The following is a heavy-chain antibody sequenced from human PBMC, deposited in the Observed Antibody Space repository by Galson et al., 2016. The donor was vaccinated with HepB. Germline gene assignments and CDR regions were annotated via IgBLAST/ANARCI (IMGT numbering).Heavy chain of an antibody. CDR3: AKHQRITVFRFDP. CDR1: GFTLRNYA. D-gene: IGHD3-3*01. CDR2: SSASGGRT. J-gene: IGHJ5*02. Sequence: SLRLSCAASGFTLRNYAMGWVRQAPGKGLEWVAGSSASGGRTYYADSVKGRFTISRDNSKNTLYLQMNSLRAEDTAVYYCAKHQRITVFRFDPWGQGTLVTVSS. V-gene: IGHV3-23*01.